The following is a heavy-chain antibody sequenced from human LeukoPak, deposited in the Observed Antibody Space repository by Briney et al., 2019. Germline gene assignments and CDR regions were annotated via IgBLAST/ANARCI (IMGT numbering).Heavy chain of an antibody. V-gene: IGHV4-59*04. CDR2: IYYSGST. D-gene: IGHD1-26*01. J-gene: IGHJ4*02. CDR3: ARHGRWELPDY. Sequence: SETLSLTCTVSGGSISSYYWSWIRQPPGKGLEWIGYIYYSGSTYYNPSLKSRVTISVDTSKNQFSLKLSSVTAADTAVYYCARHGRWELPDYWGQGTLVTVSS. CDR1: GGSISSYY.